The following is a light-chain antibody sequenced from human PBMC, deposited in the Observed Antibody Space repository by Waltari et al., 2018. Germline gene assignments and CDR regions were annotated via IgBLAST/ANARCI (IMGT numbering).Light chain of an antibody. CDR1: STDLASYNL. V-gene: IGLV2-23*01. CDR3: CSYTGSSTSYG. J-gene: IGLJ1*01. Sequence: QSALSQPASVSGSPGQSPTITCTGASTDLASYNLCAWYQHHPNRAPKLIIYEATKRPSGISHRFSGAKSGATASLRISGLQADDEADYYCCSYTGSSTSYGCGGGTKVTVL. CDR2: EAT.